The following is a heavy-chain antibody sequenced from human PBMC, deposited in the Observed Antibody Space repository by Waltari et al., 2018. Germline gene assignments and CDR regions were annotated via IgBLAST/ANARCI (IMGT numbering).Heavy chain of an antibody. Sequence: QVQLQESGPGLVKPSGTLSLTCAVSGGSISSSNWWSWVRQPPGKGLEWIGEIYHSGSTNYNPSLKSRVTISVDNSKNQFSLKRSSVTAADTSVYYCARDSSYCGGDCHDAFDIWGQGTMVTVSS. CDR2: IYHSGST. D-gene: IGHD2-21*01. V-gene: IGHV4-4*02. J-gene: IGHJ3*02. CDR3: ARDSSYCGGDCHDAFDI. CDR1: GGSISSSNW.